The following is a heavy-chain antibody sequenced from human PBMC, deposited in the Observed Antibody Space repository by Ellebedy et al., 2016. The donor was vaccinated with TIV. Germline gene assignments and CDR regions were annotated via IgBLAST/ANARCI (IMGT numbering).Heavy chain of an antibody. D-gene: IGHD4-17*01. CDR1: GFTVSSNY. J-gene: IGHJ4*02. CDR2: IYSGGST. CDR3: ARDMSYGDYDY. V-gene: IGHV3-53*01. Sequence: GESLKISCAASGFTVSSNYMSWVRQALGKGLEWVSVIYSGGSTYYADSVKGRFTISRENSKNTLYLQMNSLRAEDTAVYYCARDMSYGDYDYWGQGTLVTVSS.